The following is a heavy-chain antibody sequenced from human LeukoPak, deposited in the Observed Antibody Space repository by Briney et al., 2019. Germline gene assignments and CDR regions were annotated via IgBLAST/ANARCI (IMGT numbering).Heavy chain of an antibody. CDR3: AKDQYCTSTSCYVGY. CDR1: GYTFTGYY. J-gene: IGHJ4*02. CDR2: INPNSGGT. D-gene: IGHD2-2*01. V-gene: IGHV1-2*04. Sequence: ASVKVSCKASGYTFTGYYMHWVRQAPGQGLEWMGWINPNSGGTNYAQKFQGWVTMTRDTSISTAYMELSRLRSDDTAVYYCAKDQYCTSTSCYVGYWGQGTLVTVSS.